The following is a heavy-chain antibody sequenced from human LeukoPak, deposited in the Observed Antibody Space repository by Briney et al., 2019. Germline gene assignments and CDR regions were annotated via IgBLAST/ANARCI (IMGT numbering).Heavy chain of an antibody. CDR2: INPISGGT. Sequence: ASVKVSCKTSGYTFTDYYMHWVRQAPGQGLEWMGWINPISGGTNFAQKFQGRVTMTRDTSISTAYMEPSSLKSDDTAVYYCARDPRTTKNAFDIWGQGTMVTVSS. V-gene: IGHV1-2*02. CDR1: GYTFTDYY. CDR3: ARDPRTTKNAFDI. J-gene: IGHJ3*02. D-gene: IGHD4-11*01.